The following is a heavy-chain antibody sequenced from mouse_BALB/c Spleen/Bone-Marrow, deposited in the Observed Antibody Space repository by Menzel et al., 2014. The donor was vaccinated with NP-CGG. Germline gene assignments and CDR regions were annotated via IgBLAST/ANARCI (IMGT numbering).Heavy chain of an antibody. J-gene: IGHJ3*01. CDR1: GFNIKDTY. D-gene: IGHD3-3*01. V-gene: IGHV14-3*02. CDR3: AGDGAY. Sequence: EVQVVESGAELVKPGASVKLPCTASGFNIKDTYMHWVKQRPEQGLEWIGRIDPANGNTKYDPKFQGKATITADTSSNTAYLQLSSLTSEDTAVYYCAGDGAYWGQGTLVTVSA. CDR2: IDPANGNT.